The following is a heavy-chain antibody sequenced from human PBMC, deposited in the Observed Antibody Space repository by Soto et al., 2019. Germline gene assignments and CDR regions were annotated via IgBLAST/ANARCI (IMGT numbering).Heavy chain of an antibody. V-gene: IGHV4-39*01. CDR2: IYYSGST. J-gene: IGHJ6*02. CDR3: ARRLYYDSSGFEGGGMDV. D-gene: IGHD3-22*01. CDR1: GGSISSSSYY. Sequence: SDTLSVTCTVSGGSISSSSYYWGWIRQPPGKGLEWIGSIYYSGSTYYNPSLKSRVTISVDTSKNQFSLKLSSVTAADTAVYYCARRLYYDSSGFEGGGMDVWGQGTTVTVSS.